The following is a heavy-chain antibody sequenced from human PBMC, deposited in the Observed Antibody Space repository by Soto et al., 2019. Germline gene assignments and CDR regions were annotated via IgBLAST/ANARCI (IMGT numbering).Heavy chain of an antibody. V-gene: IGHV4-39*01. D-gene: IGHD2-21*01. CDR2: ILYSGTT. CDR3: ARLGWGNGDSDY. CDR1: GGSISKRNYF. J-gene: IGHJ4*02. Sequence: QLQLQESGPGLVNSSETLSLTCTVSGGSISKRNYFWGWIRQAPGKGLEWIASILYSGTTSYNSSLKSRVAISVDTSKNQFSLELNSVNAADTAVYYCARLGWGNGDSDYWGQGTLVTVSS.